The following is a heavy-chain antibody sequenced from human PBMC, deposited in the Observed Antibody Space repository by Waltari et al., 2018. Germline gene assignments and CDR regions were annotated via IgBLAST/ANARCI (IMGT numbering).Heavy chain of an antibody. CDR2: IRWNSDNI. V-gene: IGHV3-9*01. J-gene: IGHJ4*02. Sequence: EVQLVESGGGLVQPGRSLRLSCAVSGFNFDDYAMHWVRQAPGEGLEWVSGIRWNSDNIGYADYVKGRVTISRDNAKNSLYLQMNSLRPEDTALYYCAKGHSGSYGLKDWGQGTLVTVSS. CDR1: GFNFDDYA. D-gene: IGHD1-26*01. CDR3: AKGHSGSYGLKD.